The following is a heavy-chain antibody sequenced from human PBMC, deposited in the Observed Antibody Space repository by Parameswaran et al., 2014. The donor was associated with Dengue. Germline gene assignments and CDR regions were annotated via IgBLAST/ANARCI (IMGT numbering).Heavy chain of an antibody. D-gene: IGHD3-3*01. Sequence: VRQAPGKGLVWVSRINSDGSSTSYADSVKGRFTISRDNAKNTLYLQMNSLRAEDTAVYYCAREYYDFWSGYYLYYYYYYMDVWGKGTTVTVSS. CDR3: AREYYDFWSGYYLYYYYYYMDV. J-gene: IGHJ6*03. V-gene: IGHV3-74*01. CDR2: INSDGSST.